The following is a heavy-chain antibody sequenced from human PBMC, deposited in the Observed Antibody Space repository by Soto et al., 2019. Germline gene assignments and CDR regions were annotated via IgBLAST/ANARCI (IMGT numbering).Heavy chain of an antibody. V-gene: IGHV1-3*01. CDR1: GYTFTSYA. D-gene: IGHD2-8*01. CDR3: ARAVSNVLMVYAIGGIDY. CDR2: INAGNGNT. J-gene: IGHJ4*02. Sequence: ASVKVSCKASGYTFTSYAMHWVRQAPGQRLEWMGWINAGNGNTKYSQKFQGRVTITRDTSASTAYMELSSLRSEDTAVYYCARAVSNVLMVYAIGGIDYWGQGIRVTVSS.